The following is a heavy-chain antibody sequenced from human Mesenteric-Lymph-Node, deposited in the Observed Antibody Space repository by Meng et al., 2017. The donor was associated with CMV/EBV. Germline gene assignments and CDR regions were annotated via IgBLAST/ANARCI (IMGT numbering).Heavy chain of an antibody. CDR2: INPKSGDT. V-gene: IGHV1-2*02. CDR3: ARQNDYGANYYYFDC. Sequence: ASVTVSCKASGYTFTGYYMHWVRQAPGQALEWMGWINPKSGDTNYAQKFQGRVTMTRDTSISTAYMELTSLTSDDTAVYYCARQNDYGANYYYFDCWGRGTLVTVSS. CDR1: GYTFTGYY. D-gene: IGHD4/OR15-4a*01. J-gene: IGHJ4*02.